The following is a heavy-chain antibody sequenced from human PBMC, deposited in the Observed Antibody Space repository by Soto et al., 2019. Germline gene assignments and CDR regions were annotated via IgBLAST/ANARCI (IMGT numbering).Heavy chain of an antibody. J-gene: IGHJ5*02. CDR2: IYYSGST. D-gene: IGHD2-15*01. CDR3: ARDAGAYCSGGSCYSSPHNWFDP. Sequence: KPSETLSLTCTVSGGSVSSGSYYWSWIRQPPGKGLEWIGYIYYSGSTNYNPSLKSRVTISVDTSKNQFSLKLSSVTAADTAVYYCARDAGAYCSGGSCYSSPHNWFDPWGQGTLVTVSS. CDR1: GGSVSSGSYY. V-gene: IGHV4-61*01.